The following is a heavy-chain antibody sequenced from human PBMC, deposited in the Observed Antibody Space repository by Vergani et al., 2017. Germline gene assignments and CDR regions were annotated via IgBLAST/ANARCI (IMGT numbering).Heavy chain of an antibody. CDR1: SDSTSGGRYY. CDR3: ARSSMGTTVFDY. D-gene: IGHD1-26*01. J-gene: IGHJ4*02. V-gene: IGHV4-61*02. CDR2: IYTSGSA. Sequence: QVQLQESGPGLVKPSQTLSLTCTVFSDSTSGGRYYWSWIRQPAGKGLEWIGRIYTSGSANYNPSLKSRVTISVNTSKNQFSLNLSSVTAADTAVYYCARSSMGTTVFDYWGQGILVTVSS.